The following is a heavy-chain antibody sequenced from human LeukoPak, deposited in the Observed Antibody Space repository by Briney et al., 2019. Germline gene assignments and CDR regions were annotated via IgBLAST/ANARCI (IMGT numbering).Heavy chain of an antibody. V-gene: IGHV4-31*03. CDR1: GGSISSGGYY. J-gene: IGHJ4*02. D-gene: IGHD4-17*01. CDR3: ARDNGDYLDY. CDR2: IYYSGST. Sequence: SETPSLTCTVSGGSISSGGYYWSWIRQHPGKGLEWIGYIYYSGSTYYNPSLKSRVTISVDTSKNQFSLKLSSVTAADTAVYYCARDNGDYLDYWGQGTLVTVSS.